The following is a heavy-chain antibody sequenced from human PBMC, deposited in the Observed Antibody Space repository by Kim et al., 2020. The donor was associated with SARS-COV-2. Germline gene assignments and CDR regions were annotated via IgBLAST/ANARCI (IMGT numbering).Heavy chain of an antibody. CDR1: GFSFSSHP. V-gene: IGHV3-48*02. D-gene: IGHD1-26*01. CDR2: ISSGSRTI. J-gene: IGHJ6*02. Sequence: GGSLRLSCIASGFSFSSHPMNWVRQAPGEGLEWASSISSGSRTIHYADPVKGRFTISRDNAKNSLYLQMSSLRDEDTAVYFCASDGGWGGRLSSALDVWGQGATVTVSS. CDR3: ASDGGWGGRLSSALDV.